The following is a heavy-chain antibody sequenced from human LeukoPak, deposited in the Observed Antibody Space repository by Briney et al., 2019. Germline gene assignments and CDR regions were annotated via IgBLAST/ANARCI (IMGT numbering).Heavy chain of an antibody. V-gene: IGHV4-39*07. D-gene: IGHD1-26*01. CDR3: ARDIVGATHDY. CDR2: IFRTGST. CDR1: GGSISSSSYY. J-gene: IGHJ4*02. Sequence: SETLSLTCTVSGGSISSSSYYWGWIRQPPGKGLEWIGSIFRTGSTYYNPSLKSRVTISVDTSKNQFSLKLTSVTAADTAMYYCARDIVGATHDYWGQGTLVTVSS.